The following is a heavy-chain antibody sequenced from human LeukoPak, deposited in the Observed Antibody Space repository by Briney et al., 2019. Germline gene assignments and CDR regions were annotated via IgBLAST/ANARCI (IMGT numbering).Heavy chain of an antibody. CDR3: ARVNMVRGVIICAFDY. Sequence: SETLSFTCTVSGGSISSYYWSWIRQPPGKGLEWIGYIYYSGSTNYNPSLKSRVTISVDTSKNQFSLKLSSVTAADTAVYYCARVNMVRGVIICAFDYWGQGTLVTVSS. D-gene: IGHD3-10*01. J-gene: IGHJ4*02. CDR2: IYYSGST. V-gene: IGHV4-59*01. CDR1: GGSISSYY.